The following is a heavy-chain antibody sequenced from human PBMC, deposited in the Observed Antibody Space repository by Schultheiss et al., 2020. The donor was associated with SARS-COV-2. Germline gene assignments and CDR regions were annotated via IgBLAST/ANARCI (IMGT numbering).Heavy chain of an antibody. D-gene: IGHD6-13*01. J-gene: IGHJ2*01. V-gene: IGHV4-61*08. CDR3: ARNGVPQSALIAAAGTDYFDL. Sequence: SETLSLTCTVSGGSISSGGYYWSWIRQHPGKGLEWIGYIYYSGSTNYNPSLKSRVTISVDTSKNQFSLKLSSVTAADTAVYYCARNGVPQSALIAAAGTDYFDLWGRGTLVTVSS. CDR2: IYYSGST. CDR1: GGSISSGGYY.